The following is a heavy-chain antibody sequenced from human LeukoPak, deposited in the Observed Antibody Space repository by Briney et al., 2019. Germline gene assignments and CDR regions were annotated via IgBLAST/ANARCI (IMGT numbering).Heavy chain of an antibody. J-gene: IGHJ4*02. CDR2: IKSITDGGTR. Sequence: GGSLRLSCAASGFTFSNAWMTWVRQAPGKGLEWVGRIKSITDGGTRDYAAPVKGRFTISRDDSKNTLFLQLNSLKTEDTAAYYCTTIGYQDYWGQGTLVTVSS. V-gene: IGHV3-15*05. CDR1: GFTFSNAW. CDR3: TTIGYQDY. D-gene: IGHD5-12*01.